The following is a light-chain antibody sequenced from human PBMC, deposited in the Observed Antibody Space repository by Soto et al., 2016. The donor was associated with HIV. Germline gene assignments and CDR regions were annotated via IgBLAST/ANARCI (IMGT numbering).Light chain of an antibody. CDR3: QSADSSDTVV. J-gene: IGLJ2*01. V-gene: IGLV3-25*03. CDR1: ALPKQY. Sequence: SYELTQPPSVSVSPGQTARITCSGDALPKQYIYWYQQKPGQAPVLVIYKHNERPSGIPERFSGSSSGTTVALTISGVQAEDEADYYCQSADSSDTVVFGGETKLTVL. CDR2: KHN.